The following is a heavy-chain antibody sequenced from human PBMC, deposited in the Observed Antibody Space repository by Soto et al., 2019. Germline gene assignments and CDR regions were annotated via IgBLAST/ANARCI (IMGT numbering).Heavy chain of an antibody. CDR3: ASSVGATSEMDV. CDR2: IKQDGSEK. CDR1: GFTISNYW. J-gene: IGHJ6*02. D-gene: IGHD1-26*01. Sequence: GSLRLSCAASGFTISNYWMIWVRQAPGKGLEWLANIKQDGSEKYYVDSVKGRFTISRDNAKNSLFLQMNSLRVEDTAVYYCASSVGATSEMDVWGQGTTVTVSS. V-gene: IGHV3-7*03.